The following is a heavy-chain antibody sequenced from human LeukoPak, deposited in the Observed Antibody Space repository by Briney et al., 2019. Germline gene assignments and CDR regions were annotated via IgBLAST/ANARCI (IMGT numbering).Heavy chain of an antibody. CDR3: ARGPLDDAFDI. Sequence: PSETLSLTCTVSGGSISSYYWSWIRQPPGKGLEWIGYIYYSGSTNYNPSLKSRVTISVDTSKNQFSLKLSSVTAADTAVYYCARGPLDDAFDIWGQGTMVTVSS. J-gene: IGHJ3*02. CDR1: GGSISSYY. CDR2: IYYSGST. V-gene: IGHV4-59*01.